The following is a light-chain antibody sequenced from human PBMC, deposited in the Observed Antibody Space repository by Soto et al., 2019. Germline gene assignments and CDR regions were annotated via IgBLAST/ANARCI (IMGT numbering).Light chain of an antibody. CDR3: STWDDSLNGLI. CDR2: SNS. CDR1: SSNIKTNG. V-gene: IGLV1-44*01. J-gene: IGLJ2*01. Sequence: QSVLAQPPSASGTPGQTVTISCSGGSSNIKTNGVSWYQQVPGAAPKLLIYSNSQRPSGAPDRFSGSKSGTSASLAISGLQSEDEATYHCSTWDDSLNGLIFGGGNKLTVL.